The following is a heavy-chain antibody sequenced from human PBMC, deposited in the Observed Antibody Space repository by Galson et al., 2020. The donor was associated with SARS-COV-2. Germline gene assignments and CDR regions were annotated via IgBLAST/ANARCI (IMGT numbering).Heavy chain of an antibody. CDR1: GYRFTSYG. D-gene: IGHD3-10*01. V-gene: IGHV1-18*01. CDR2: ISAYNGNT. CDR3: ARSGDDYGSGSFSY. Sequence: ASVKVSCKTSGYRFTSYGISWVRQAPGQGLEWMGSISAYNGNTNYAQQFQGRVTLTTETSTSTAYMDLRSLRSDDTAVYYCARSGDDYGSGSFSYWGQGTLVTVSS. J-gene: IGHJ4*02.